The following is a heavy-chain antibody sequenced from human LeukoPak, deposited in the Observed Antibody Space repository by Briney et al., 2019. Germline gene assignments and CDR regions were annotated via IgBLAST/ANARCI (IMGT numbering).Heavy chain of an antibody. CDR3: ATVGRGVIITGDY. D-gene: IGHD3-10*01. J-gene: IGHJ4*02. V-gene: IGHV3-21*01. CDR1: GFTFSSYS. Sequence: GGSLRLSCAASGFTFSSYSMNWVRQAPGKGLEWVSSISSSSSYIYYADSVKGRFTISRDNAKNSLYLQMNSLRAEDTAVYYCATVGRGVIITGDYWGQGTLVTVSS. CDR2: ISSSSSYI.